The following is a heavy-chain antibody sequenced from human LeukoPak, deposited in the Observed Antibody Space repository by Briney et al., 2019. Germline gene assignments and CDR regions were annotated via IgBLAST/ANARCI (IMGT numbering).Heavy chain of an antibody. CDR1: GYSFTSYW. CDR2: IHPGDSDT. V-gene: IGHV5-51*01. J-gene: IGHJ1*01. CDR3: ARPACSSTSCYLYFQH. D-gene: IGHD2-2*01. Sequence: GESLKISCKGSGYSFTSYWIGWVRQVPGKGLEWMGIIHPGDSDTRYSPSFPGQVTISADKSISTAYLQWSSLKASDTAMYYCARPACSSTSCYLYFQHWGQGTLVTVSS.